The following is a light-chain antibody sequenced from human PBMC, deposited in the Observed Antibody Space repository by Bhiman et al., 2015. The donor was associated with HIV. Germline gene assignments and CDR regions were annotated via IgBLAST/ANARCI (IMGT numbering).Light chain of an antibody. V-gene: IGLV3-1*01. J-gene: IGLJ2*01. Sequence: GSVAPGQTASITCSGDKLGDKYVCWYQQKPGQSPVLVMYQDNKRPSGIPERFSGSNSGNTATLTVSGIQAMDEADYYCCSYAGSYTLLFGGGTKLTVL. CDR2: QDN. CDR1: KLGDKY. CDR3: CSYAGSYTLL.